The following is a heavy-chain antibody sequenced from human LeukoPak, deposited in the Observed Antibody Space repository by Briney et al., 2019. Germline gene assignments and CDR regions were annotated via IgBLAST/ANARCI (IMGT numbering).Heavy chain of an antibody. CDR1: GFSFSRYS. CDR2: ISSDGNSK. CDR3: VSPTADYPFLYYLDS. V-gene: IGHV3-30*09. J-gene: IGHJ4*02. D-gene: IGHD5-12*01. Sequence: GGSLRLSCAASGFSFSRYSIHWVRHAPGKGLEWVAVISSDGNSKNFALSVKGRFAISRDNSKNTLFLQMNNLRSEDTALYCVSPTADYPFLYYLDSWGQGTLVTVPS.